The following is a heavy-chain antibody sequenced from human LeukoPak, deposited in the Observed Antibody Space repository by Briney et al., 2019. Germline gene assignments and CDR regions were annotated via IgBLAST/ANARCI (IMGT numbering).Heavy chain of an antibody. CDR3: ARDEEAAIIN. CDR2: IKPDGSDT. V-gene: IGHV3-74*01. Sequence: GGSLRLSCGASGFTFTTHWIHWVRQAPGKGLVWVSRIKPDGSDTNYADSVKGRFTTSRDNAKNSLYLQMNSLRAEDTAVYYCARDEEAAIINWGQGTLVTVSS. J-gene: IGHJ4*02. CDR1: GFTFTTHW. D-gene: IGHD6-13*01.